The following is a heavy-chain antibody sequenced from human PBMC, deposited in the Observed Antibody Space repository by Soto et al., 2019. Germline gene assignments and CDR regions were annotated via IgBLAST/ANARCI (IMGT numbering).Heavy chain of an antibody. CDR1: GFTFSSYA. CDR3: AKDPGPRPRGAFDI. J-gene: IGHJ3*02. V-gene: IGHV3-23*01. Sequence: GGSLRLSCAASGFTFSSYAMSWVRQAPGEGLEWVSAISGSGGSTYCADSVKGRFTISRDNSKNTLYLQMNSLRAEDTAVYYCAKDPGPRPRGAFDIWGQGTMVTVSS. CDR2: ISGSGGST.